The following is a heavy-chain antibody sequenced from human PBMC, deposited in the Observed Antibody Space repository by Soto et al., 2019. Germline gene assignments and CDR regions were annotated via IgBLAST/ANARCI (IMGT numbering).Heavy chain of an antibody. V-gene: IGHV3-9*01. D-gene: IGHD2-8*01. J-gene: IGHJ6*02. CDR2: ISWNSGSI. CDR3: AKASLYCTNGVCKIYYYGMDV. Sequence: ESGGGLVQPGRSLRLSCAASGFTFDDYAMHWVRQAPGKGLEWVSGISWNSGSIGYADSVKGRFTISRDNAKNSLYLQMNSLRAEDTALYYCAKASLYCTNGVCKIYYYGMDVWGQGTTVTVSS. CDR1: GFTFDDYA.